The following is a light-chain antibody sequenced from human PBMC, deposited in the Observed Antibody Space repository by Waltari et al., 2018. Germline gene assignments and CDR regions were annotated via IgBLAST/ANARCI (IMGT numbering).Light chain of an antibody. V-gene: IGKV3-20*01. CDR2: GAS. J-gene: IGKJ4*02. Sequence: EIVLTQFPDTLSLSPGERVALSCRARPIISNDHLSWHQQQPGQAPRLLTCGASRRATSVPDRFSGGGAGTDFTLTISRLEPEDFAFYDCHQNGSPPLTFGGGVKVEIK. CDR1: PIISNDH. CDR3: HQNGSPPLT.